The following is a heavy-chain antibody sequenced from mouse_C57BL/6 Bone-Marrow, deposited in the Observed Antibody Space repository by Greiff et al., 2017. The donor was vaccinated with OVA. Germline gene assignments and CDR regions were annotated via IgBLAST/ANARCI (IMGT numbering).Heavy chain of an antibody. CDR2: IYPRSGNT. V-gene: IGHV1-81*01. J-gene: IGHJ2*01. CDR1: GYTFTSYG. Sequence: VMLVESGAELARPGASVKLSCKASGYTFTSYGISWVKQRTGQGLEWIGEIYPRSGNTYYNEKFKGKATLTAAKSSSTEYMEHRSLTSENSAVYFCARRVDYNYRFDYWGKGTTLTVSS. D-gene: IGHD2-12*01. CDR3: ARRVDYNYRFDY.